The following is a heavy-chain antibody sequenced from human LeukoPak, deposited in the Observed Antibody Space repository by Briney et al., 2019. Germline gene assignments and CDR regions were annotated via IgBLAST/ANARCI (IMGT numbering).Heavy chain of an antibody. CDR3: ARAYIAAAYNWFDP. V-gene: IGHV4-34*01. D-gene: IGHD6-13*01. CDR2: INHSGST. J-gene: IGHJ5*02. CDR1: GGSFSGYY. Sequence: SETLSLTCAVYGGSFSGYYWSWICQPPGKGLEWIGEINHSGSTNYNPSLKSRVTISVDTSKNQFSLKLSSVTAADTAVYYCARAYIAAAYNWFDPWGQGTLVTVSS.